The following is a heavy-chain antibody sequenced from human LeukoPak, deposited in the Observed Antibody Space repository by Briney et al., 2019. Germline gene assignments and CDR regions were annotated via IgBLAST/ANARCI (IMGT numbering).Heavy chain of an antibody. Sequence: GGSLRLSCSASGFTFSNYVMHWVRQAPGKGLEYVSAISSNGASTYYADSVKGRFTISRDNSKNTLYLRMSSPRAEDTAVYYCVRYVDTSNKDNWFDPWGQGTLVTVSS. D-gene: IGHD5-18*01. CDR2: ISSNGAST. CDR3: VRYVDTSNKDNWFDP. V-gene: IGHV3-64D*06. J-gene: IGHJ5*02. CDR1: GFTFSNYV.